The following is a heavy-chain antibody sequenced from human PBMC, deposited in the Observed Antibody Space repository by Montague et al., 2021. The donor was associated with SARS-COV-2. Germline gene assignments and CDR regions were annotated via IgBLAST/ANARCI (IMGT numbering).Heavy chain of an antibody. CDR1: GGSISSSSYY. V-gene: IGHV4-39*01. J-gene: IGHJ5*02. CDR3: AGHLSSYANCFDP. Sequence: SETLSLTCTVSGGSISSSSYYWAWIRQPPGKGLEWIGSLYYNGSTYYNPSLKSRVTTSVYTSKNQFSLKLSSVTAADTAVYYCAGHLSSYANCFDPWGQGTLVTVSS. CDR2: LYYNGST. D-gene: IGHD2/OR15-2a*01.